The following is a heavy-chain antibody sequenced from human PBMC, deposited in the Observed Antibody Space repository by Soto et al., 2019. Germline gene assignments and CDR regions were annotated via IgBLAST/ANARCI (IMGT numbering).Heavy chain of an antibody. CDR1: GGSISSGDYY. V-gene: IGHV4-30-4*01. D-gene: IGHD4-4*01. CDR3: ARDDLQSGRGYYYYYGMDV. Sequence: QVQLQESGPGLVKPSQTLSLTCTVSGGSISSGDYYWSWIRQPPGKGLEWIGYIYYSGSTYYNPSLKSRVTISVDTSKNQFSLKLSSVTAADTAVYYCARDDLQSGRGYYYYYGMDVWGQGTTVTVSS. J-gene: IGHJ6*02. CDR2: IYYSGST.